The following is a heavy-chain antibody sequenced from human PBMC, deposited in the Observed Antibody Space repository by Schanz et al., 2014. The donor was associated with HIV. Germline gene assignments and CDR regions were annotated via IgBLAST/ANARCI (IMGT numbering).Heavy chain of an antibody. D-gene: IGHD2-15*01. CDR1: GFTVSNNY. CDR2: IYSGGST. V-gene: IGHV3-66*01. Sequence: EVQLLESGGGLVQPGGSLKLSCAASGFTVSNNYMSWVRQAPGKGLEWVSVIYSGGSTYYADSVKGRFTISRDNSKNTVYLQMDSLRAEDTAVYYCEKDLLSRYCSGGSCYSSYWGQGTLVTVSS. J-gene: IGHJ4*02. CDR3: EKDLLSRYCSGGSCYSSY.